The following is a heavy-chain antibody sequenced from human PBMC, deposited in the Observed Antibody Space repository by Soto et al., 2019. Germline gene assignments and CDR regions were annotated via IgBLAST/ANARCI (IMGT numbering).Heavy chain of an antibody. CDR3: AKDHDDRRGYYWTFFVY. CDR1: GFTFSSYS. D-gene: IGHD3-22*01. J-gene: IGHJ4*02. Sequence: GGAQRVSGEACGFTFSSYSISWVRQAPGKGLEWVSAISGSGVSTYYADSVKGRFTISRDNSKNTLYLQMNSLRAEGTAVYYCAKDHDDRRGYYWTFFVYCGQAILVTGSS. V-gene: IGHV3-23*01. CDR2: ISGSGVST.